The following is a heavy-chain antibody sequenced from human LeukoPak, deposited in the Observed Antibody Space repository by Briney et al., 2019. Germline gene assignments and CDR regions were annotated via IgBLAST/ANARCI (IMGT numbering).Heavy chain of an antibody. CDR3: AKSLSSRGLIIPKTSRYFDY. CDR1: GFTFTSYG. CDR2: TSGSGGST. Sequence: GGSLRLSCAASGFTFTSYGMHWVRQAPGKGLEWVSATSGSGGSTYYADSVRGRFTISRDNSKNTLYLQMNSLRAEDTAVYYCAKSLSSRGLIIPKTSRYFDYWGQGTLVTVSS. D-gene: IGHD3-10*01. V-gene: IGHV3-23*01. J-gene: IGHJ4*02.